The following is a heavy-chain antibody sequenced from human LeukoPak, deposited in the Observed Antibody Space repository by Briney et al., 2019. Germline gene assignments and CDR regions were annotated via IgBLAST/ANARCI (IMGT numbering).Heavy chain of an antibody. V-gene: IGHV3-48*04. CDR2: ISSSGSTI. D-gene: IGHD3-10*01. CDR3: ARSHGRYPTGGRWFGELLSPYYYYMDV. Sequence: TGGSLRLSCAASGFTFSSYSMNWVRQAPGKGLEWVSYISSSGSTIYYADSVKGRFTISRDNAKNSLYLQMNSLRAEDTAVYYCARSHGRYPTGGRWFGELLSPYYYYMDVWGKGTTVTISS. J-gene: IGHJ6*03. CDR1: GFTFSSYS.